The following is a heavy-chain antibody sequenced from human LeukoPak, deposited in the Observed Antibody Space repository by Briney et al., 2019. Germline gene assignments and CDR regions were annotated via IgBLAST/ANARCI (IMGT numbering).Heavy chain of an antibody. CDR2: ISSSGSTI. CDR3: ARERQQLGYYYGMDV. CDR1: GFTFSSYE. D-gene: IGHD6-13*01. Sequence: GGSLRLSCAASGFTFSSYEMNWVRRAPGRGLGWVSYISSSGSTIYYADSVKGRFTISRDNAKNSLYLQMNSLRAEDTAVYYCARERQQLGYYYGMDVWGQGTTVTVSS. J-gene: IGHJ6*02. V-gene: IGHV3-48*03.